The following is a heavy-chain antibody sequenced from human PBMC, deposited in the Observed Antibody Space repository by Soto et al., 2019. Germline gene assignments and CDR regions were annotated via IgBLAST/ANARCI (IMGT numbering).Heavy chain of an antibody. CDR3: ARTEPGYSSSWYSYYYYGMDV. J-gene: IGHJ6*02. Sequence: QTLSLTCAISGDSGSSNSAAWNWIRQSPSRGLEWLGRTYYRSKWYNDYAVSVKSRITINPDTSKNQFSLQLNSVTPEDTAVYYCARTEPGYSSSWYSYYYYGMDVWGQGTTVTVSS. CDR1: GDSGSSNSAA. D-gene: IGHD6-13*01. V-gene: IGHV6-1*01. CDR2: TYYRSKWYN.